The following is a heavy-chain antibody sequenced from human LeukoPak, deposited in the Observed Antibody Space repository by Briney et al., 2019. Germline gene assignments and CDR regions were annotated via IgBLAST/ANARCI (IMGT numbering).Heavy chain of an antibody. J-gene: IGHJ4*02. V-gene: IGHV3-21*01. Sequence: GGSLRLSCAASGFTFSSYSMNWVRQAPGKGLEWVSSFSSNGLYIYYADSVKGRFTNSRDNAKNSLYLQMNSLRAEDTAVYYCAKDRQYSYGYPVYFEYWGQGTLVTVSS. CDR2: FSSNGLYI. CDR1: GFTFSSYS. CDR3: AKDRQYSYGYPVYFEY. D-gene: IGHD5-18*01.